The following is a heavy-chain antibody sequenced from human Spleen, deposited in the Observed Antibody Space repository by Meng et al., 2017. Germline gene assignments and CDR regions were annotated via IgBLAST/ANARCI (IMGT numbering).Heavy chain of an antibody. CDR1: GVSFRDYY. D-gene: IGHD4-11*01. Sequence: RQHWGDGLLKPSVPLPLTCVVSGVSFRDYYWSWIRQPPGKGLEWIGEINHSGSTNYNPSLERRATISVDTSQNNLSLKLSSVTAADSAVYYCARGPTTMAHDFDYWGQGTLVTVSS. CDR2: INHSGST. J-gene: IGHJ4*02. V-gene: IGHV4-34*01. CDR3: ARGPTTMAHDFDY.